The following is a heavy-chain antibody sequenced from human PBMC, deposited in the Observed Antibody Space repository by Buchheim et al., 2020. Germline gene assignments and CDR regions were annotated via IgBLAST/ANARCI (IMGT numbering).Heavy chain of an antibody. J-gene: IGHJ4*02. CDR1: GFTFGDYA. CDR2: IRSRGFGGTT. V-gene: IGHV3-49*03. Sequence: EVQLVESGGGLVQPGRSLRLSCAASGFTFGDYAINWLRQAPGKGLEWVGFIRSRGFGGTTEYAASVKGRFTISRDDSKTTPYLQMYSLRTDDTALYYCTRVVTGTFDYWGQGTL. D-gene: IGHD6-19*01. CDR3: TRVVTGTFDY.